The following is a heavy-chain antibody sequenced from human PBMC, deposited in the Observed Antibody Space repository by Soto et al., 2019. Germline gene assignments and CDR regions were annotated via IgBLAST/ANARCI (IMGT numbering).Heavy chain of an antibody. CDR2: ISAYNGNT. J-gene: IGHJ1*01. D-gene: IGHD3-22*01. Sequence: GASVKVSCKASGYTFTSYGISWVRQAPGQGLEWMGWISAYNGNTNYAQKLQGRVTMTTDTSTSTAYMELRSLRSDDTAVYYCARGGYYDSSGYNYAEYFQRCGQGTLVTVSS. CDR1: GYTFTSYG. CDR3: ARGGYYDSSGYNYAEYFQR. V-gene: IGHV1-18*01.